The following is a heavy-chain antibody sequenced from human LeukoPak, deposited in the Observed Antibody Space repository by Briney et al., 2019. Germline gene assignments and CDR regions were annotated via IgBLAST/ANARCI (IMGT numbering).Heavy chain of an antibody. J-gene: IGHJ5*02. Sequence: SETLSLTCAVYGGSFSGYYWSWIRQPPGKGLEWIGEINHSGSTNYNPSPKSRVTISVDTSKNQFSLKLSSVTAADTAVYYCARFSCSSTSCYWSWFDPWGQGTLVTVSS. CDR3: ARFSCSSTSCYWSWFDP. CDR1: GGSFSGYY. CDR2: INHSGST. V-gene: IGHV4-34*01. D-gene: IGHD2-2*01.